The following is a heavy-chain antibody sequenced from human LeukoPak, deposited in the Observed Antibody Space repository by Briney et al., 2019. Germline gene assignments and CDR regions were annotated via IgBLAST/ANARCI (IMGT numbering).Heavy chain of an antibody. CDR2: ISGSGGST. V-gene: IGHV3-23*01. CDR1: GFTFDDYG. Sequence: GGSLRLSCAASGFTFDDYGMSWVRQAPGKGLEWVSAISGSGGSTYYADSVKGRFTISRDNSKNTLYLQMNSLRAEDTAVYYCANTVRGVSRYYYYYMDVWGKGTTVTISS. J-gene: IGHJ6*03. D-gene: IGHD3-10*02. CDR3: ANTVRGVSRYYYYYMDV.